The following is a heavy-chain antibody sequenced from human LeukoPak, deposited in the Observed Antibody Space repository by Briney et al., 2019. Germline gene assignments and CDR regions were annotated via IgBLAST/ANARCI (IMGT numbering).Heavy chain of an antibody. V-gene: IGHV4-34*01. Sequence: SETLSLTCAVYGGSFSGYYWSWIRQPPGKGLEWIGEINHSGSTNYNPSLKSRVTISVDTSKNQFSLKLTSVTAADTAVYYCARGSAMVRGRDAFDIWGQGTMVTVSS. D-gene: IGHD3-10*01. CDR1: GGSFSGYY. CDR2: INHSGST. CDR3: ARGSAMVRGRDAFDI. J-gene: IGHJ3*02.